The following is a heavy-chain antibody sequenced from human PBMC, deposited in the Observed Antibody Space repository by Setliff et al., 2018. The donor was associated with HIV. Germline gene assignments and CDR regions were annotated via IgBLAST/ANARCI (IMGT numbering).Heavy chain of an antibody. V-gene: IGHV4-59*04. CDR1: GGSISTYY. J-gene: IGHJ4*02. CDR2: IYQSGST. D-gene: IGHD3-16*01. Sequence: SETLSLTCTVSGGSISTYYWGWFRQPPGKGLEYIGSIYQSGSTYCSPSLKSRVSMSIDTSKDQFSLRLKSLTASGTAVYYCARLDTIMLYSDCWGQGTLVTVSS. CDR3: ARLDTIMLYSDC.